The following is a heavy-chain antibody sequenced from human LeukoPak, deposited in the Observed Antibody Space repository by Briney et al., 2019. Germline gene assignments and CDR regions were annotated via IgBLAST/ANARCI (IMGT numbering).Heavy chain of an antibody. V-gene: IGHV6-1*01. CDR1: GDSVSSDTAV. CDR3: ARGSSGGRLAY. Sequence: SQTLSLTCAISGDSVSSDTAVWHWIRQSPSRGLQWLGGTYYKSKWYNDYAISVKGRITITPDTSKNQFSLLLNSVTPEDTTVYYCARGSSGGRLAYWGQGTLVTVSS. J-gene: IGHJ4*02. D-gene: IGHD6-19*01. CDR2: TYYKSKWYN.